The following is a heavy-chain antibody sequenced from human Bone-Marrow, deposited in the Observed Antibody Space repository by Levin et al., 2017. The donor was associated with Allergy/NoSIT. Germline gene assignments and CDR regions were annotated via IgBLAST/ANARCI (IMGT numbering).Heavy chain of an antibody. CDR1: GFSLSTAGVG. V-gene: IGHV2-5*02. CDR3: AHNHNGRNEVHFAY. D-gene: IGHD4-23*01. J-gene: IGHJ4*02. Sequence: SGPTLVKPTQTLALTCTFSGFSLSTAGVGVGWIRQPPGKALEWLALIYWDDDKRYSPSLRSRLTITKDTSKNQVVLTMTNVGPVDTATYYCAHNHNGRNEVHFAYWGQGTLVTVSS. CDR2: IYWDDDK.